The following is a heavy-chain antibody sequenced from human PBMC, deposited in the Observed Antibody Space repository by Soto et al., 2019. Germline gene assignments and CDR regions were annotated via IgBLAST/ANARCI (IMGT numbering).Heavy chain of an antibody. CDR3: VRLRYCSSTSCHRFDP. V-gene: IGHV4-31*03. CDR1: GSSISSSGYY. CDR2: IYYSGST. J-gene: IGHJ5*02. D-gene: IGHD2-2*02. Sequence: KPSETLSLTCTVSGSSISSSGYYWSWIRQHPGKGLKWIGHIYYSGSTYYNPSLKSRVTISVATSKNQFSLKLSSVTAADTAVYYCVRLRYCSSTSCHRFDPWGQGTLVTVSS.